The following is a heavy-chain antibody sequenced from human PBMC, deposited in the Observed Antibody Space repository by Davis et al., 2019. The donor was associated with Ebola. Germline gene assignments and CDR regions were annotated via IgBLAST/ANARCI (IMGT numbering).Heavy chain of an antibody. CDR2: ISGSGGST. D-gene: IGHD1-26*01. Sequence: GESLKISCAASGFTFSSYAMSWVRQAPGKGLEWVSAISGSGGSTYYADSVKGRFTISRDNSKNTLYLQMNSLRAEDTAVYYCAGEWELLFYYWGQGTLVTVSS. V-gene: IGHV3-23*01. J-gene: IGHJ4*02. CDR3: AGEWELLFYY. CDR1: GFTFSSYA.